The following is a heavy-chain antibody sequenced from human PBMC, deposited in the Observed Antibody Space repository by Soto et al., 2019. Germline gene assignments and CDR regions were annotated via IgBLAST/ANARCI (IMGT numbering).Heavy chain of an antibody. CDR3: ASEGYYERSGYHFGC. CDR1: GGTFSSYA. D-gene: IGHD3-22*01. J-gene: IGHJ4*02. CDR2: IIPIFGTA. Sequence: QVQLVQSGAEVKKPGSSVKVSCKASGGTFSSYAISWVRQAPGQGLEWMGGIIPIFGTANYAQKFQGRVTITGDESTSTAYRALRSLRSEDTAVYYCASEGYYERSGYHFGCWGQGTLGTVSS. V-gene: IGHV1-69*12.